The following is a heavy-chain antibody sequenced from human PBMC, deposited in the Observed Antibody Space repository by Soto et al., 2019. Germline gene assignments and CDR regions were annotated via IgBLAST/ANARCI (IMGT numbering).Heavy chain of an antibody. CDR3: ASHAGYSSGWYGGEKVD. Sequence: SETMYLASTVSGGTICSTSCDGGWIRQPPGKGLEWIGSIYYSGSTYYNPSLKSRVTISVDTSKNQFSLKLSSVTAADTAVYYCASHAGYSSGWYGGEKVDWGQETLVTVSS. V-gene: IGHV4-39*01. J-gene: IGHJ4*02. CDR1: GGTICSTSCD. CDR2: IYYSGST. D-gene: IGHD6-19*01.